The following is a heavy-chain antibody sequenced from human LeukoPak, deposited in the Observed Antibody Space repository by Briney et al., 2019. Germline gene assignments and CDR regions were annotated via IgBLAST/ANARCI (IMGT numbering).Heavy chain of an antibody. CDR1: QFIFNNYA. J-gene: IGHJ3*01. D-gene: IGHD5-18*01. Sequence: GGSLRLSCAASQFIFNNYAMSWVRQAPGKGLEWVSSISYDGVDKYYADSLKGRFTMSRDNSKNSVYLQMDSLRVEDTAMYYCAKDVDTVMDWANDAFDVWGQGTMVIVSS. CDR2: ISYDGVDK. V-gene: IGHV3-30-3*01. CDR3: AKDVDTVMDWANDAFDV.